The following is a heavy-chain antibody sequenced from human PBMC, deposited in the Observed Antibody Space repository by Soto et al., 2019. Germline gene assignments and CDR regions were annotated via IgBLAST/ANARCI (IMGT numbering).Heavy chain of an antibody. J-gene: IGHJ4*02. D-gene: IGHD3-10*01. CDR3: ASVFGGDYFDY. CDR2: IYYSGST. Sequence: SETLSLTCTVSGGSISTYYWSWIRQPPGKGLEWVGYIYYSGSTNYNPSLKSRVTISVDTSKNQFSLKLSSVTAADTAVYYCASVFGGDYFDYWGQGTLGTVSS. V-gene: IGHV4-59*01. CDR1: GGSISTYY.